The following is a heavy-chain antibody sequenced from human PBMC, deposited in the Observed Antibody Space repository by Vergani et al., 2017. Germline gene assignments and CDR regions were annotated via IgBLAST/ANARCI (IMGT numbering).Heavy chain of an antibody. D-gene: IGHD3-9*01. CDR3: PGLFWVSQGVGAFET. CDR1: GYSISRGYY. V-gene: IGHV4-38-2*02. J-gene: IGHJ3*02. CDR2: VFHSGTA. Sequence: QVQLQESGPGLVKPSETLSLTCSVSGYSISRGYYWGWIRQPPGKGLEWIATVFHSGTAYYNPSLRRRVTISVETSKNQFSLRLTTLTAPDTAVYYCPGLFWVSQGVGAFETWGRGTEVSVSS.